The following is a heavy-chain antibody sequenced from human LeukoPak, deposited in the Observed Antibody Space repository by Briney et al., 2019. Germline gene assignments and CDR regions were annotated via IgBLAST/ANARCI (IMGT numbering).Heavy chain of an antibody. J-gene: IGHJ4*02. Sequence: KPSETLSLTCAVYGGSFSGYSWSWIRQPPGKGLEWIGYIYHSGSTYHNPSLKSRVTISVDRSKNQFSLKLSSVTAADTAVYYCARASGPNEIGYCSSTSCLYFDYWGQGTLVTVSS. CDR1: GGSFSGYS. V-gene: IGHV4-30-2*01. CDR3: ARASGPNEIGYCSSTSCLYFDY. CDR2: IYHSGST. D-gene: IGHD2-2*01.